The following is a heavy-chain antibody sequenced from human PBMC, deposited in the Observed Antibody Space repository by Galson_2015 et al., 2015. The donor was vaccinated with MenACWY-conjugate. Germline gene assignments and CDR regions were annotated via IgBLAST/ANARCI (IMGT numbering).Heavy chain of an antibody. V-gene: IGHV3-23*01. Sequence: SLRLSCAVSGFTFRQYAMSWVRRAPGTGLEWVAIISDSGAATHYIDSVKGRFTISRDNSKNTLYLQMSRPRAEDTALYYCAKDVYMDVWGKGTTVSVSS. CDR2: ISDSGAAT. CDR1: GFTFRQYA. J-gene: IGHJ6*03. CDR3: AKDVYMDV.